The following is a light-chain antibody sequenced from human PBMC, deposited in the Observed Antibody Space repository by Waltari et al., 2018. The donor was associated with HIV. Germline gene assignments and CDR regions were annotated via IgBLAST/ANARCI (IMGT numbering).Light chain of an antibody. Sequence: QSALTQPPSASGSPGQSVTISCTGTSSDVGGYNYVSWYQQHPGKAPKLMIYEVSKRPSGVPDRSSGSKSGNTASLTVSGLQAEDEADYYCSSYAGSSIVVFGGGTNLTVL. CDR1: SSDVGGYNY. V-gene: IGLV2-8*01. CDR3: SSYAGSSIVV. J-gene: IGLJ2*01. CDR2: EVS.